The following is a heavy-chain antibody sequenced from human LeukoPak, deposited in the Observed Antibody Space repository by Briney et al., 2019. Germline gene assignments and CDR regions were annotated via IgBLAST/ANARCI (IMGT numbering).Heavy chain of an antibody. CDR1: GGTFSSYA. V-gene: IGHV1-69*04. CDR2: IIPILGIA. J-gene: IGHJ4*02. CDR3: ARDEAAAGNDSN. D-gene: IGHD6-13*01. Sequence: SVKVSCKASGGTFSSYAISWVRQAPGQGLEWMGRIIPILGIANYAQKFQGRVTITADKSTSTAYMELSSLRSEDTAVYYCARDEAAAGNDSNWGQGTLVTVSS.